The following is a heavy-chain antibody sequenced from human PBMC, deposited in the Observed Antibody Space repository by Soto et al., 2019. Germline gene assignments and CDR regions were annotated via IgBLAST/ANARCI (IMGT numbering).Heavy chain of an antibody. D-gene: IGHD3-22*01. J-gene: IGHJ4*02. CDR1: GFTVSSNY. CDR3: ARGYYYYSIGSDFDY. CDR2: IYSVGST. Sequence: HPGGSLRLSCAASGFTVSSNYMSWVRQAPGKGLEWVSVIYSVGSTYYADSVKGRFTISRDNSKNTLYLQMNSLRAEDTAVYYCARGYYYYSIGSDFDYWGQGTLVTVS. V-gene: IGHV3-53*01.